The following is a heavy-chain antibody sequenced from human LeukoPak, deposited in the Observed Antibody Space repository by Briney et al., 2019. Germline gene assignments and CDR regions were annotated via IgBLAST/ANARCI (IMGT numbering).Heavy chain of an antibody. V-gene: IGHV3-23*01. Sequence: PGGSLRLSCAASGFTFSSYAMSWVRQAPGKGLEWVSAISGSGGGTYYADSVKGRFTISRDNSKNTLYLQMNSLRAEDTAVYYCAKDPSLIVATTFDYWGQGTLVTVSS. CDR1: GFTFSSYA. CDR3: AKDPSLIVATTFDY. CDR2: ISGSGGGT. J-gene: IGHJ4*02. D-gene: IGHD5-12*01.